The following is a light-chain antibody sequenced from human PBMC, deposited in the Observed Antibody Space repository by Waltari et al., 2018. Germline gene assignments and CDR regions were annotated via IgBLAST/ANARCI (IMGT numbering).Light chain of an antibody. CDR3: QQYRSKT. J-gene: IGKJ1*01. Sequence: DIQMTQSPSTLSASVGDRVTITCRASQSISSWLAWYQQTPGKAPKLLIYKASSLESGVPSRFSGSGSGTEFTLTISSLQPDDFATYYCQQYRSKTFGQGTKVEIK. V-gene: IGKV1-5*03. CDR1: QSISSW. CDR2: KAS.